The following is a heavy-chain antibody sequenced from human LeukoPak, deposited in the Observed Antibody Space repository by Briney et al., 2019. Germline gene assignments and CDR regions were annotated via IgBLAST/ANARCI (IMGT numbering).Heavy chain of an antibody. CDR2: ISWNSGSI. Sequence: GGSLRLSCAASGFTFDDYAMHWVRQAPRKGLEWVSGISWNSGSIGYADSVKGRFTISRDNAKNSLYLQMNSLRAEDMALYYCAKELALGGAFDIWGQGTMVTVSS. CDR3: AKELALGGAFDI. V-gene: IGHV3-9*03. CDR1: GFTFDDYA. J-gene: IGHJ3*02. D-gene: IGHD3-16*01.